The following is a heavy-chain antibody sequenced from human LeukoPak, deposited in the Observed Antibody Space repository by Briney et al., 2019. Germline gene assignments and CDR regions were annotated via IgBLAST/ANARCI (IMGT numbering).Heavy chain of an antibody. V-gene: IGHV3-21*01. CDR3: ARDPGYYYDSSGVRGLDDY. CDR2: ISSSSSYI. Sequence: GGSLRLSCAASGFTFSSYSTTWVRQAPGKGLEWVSSISSSSSYIYYADSVKGRFTISRDNAKNSLYLQMNSLRAEDTAVYYXARDPGYYYDSSGVRGLDDYWAREPWSPSPQ. J-gene: IGHJ4*02. D-gene: IGHD3-22*01. CDR1: GFTFSSYS.